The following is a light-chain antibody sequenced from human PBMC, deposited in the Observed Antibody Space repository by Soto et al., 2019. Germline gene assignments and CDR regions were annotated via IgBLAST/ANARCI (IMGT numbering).Light chain of an antibody. V-gene: IGKV3-15*01. J-gene: IGKJ5*01. CDR1: QSVSRN. Sequence: KVMTQSSVTLSVSSGERATLSFRASQSVSRNLAWHQQKPGQAPRILMYDASTRATGIPARFSGSGSGTEFTLTISSLQSEDFAVYYCQQYHNWPITFGQGTRLEIK. CDR3: QQYHNWPIT. CDR2: DAS.